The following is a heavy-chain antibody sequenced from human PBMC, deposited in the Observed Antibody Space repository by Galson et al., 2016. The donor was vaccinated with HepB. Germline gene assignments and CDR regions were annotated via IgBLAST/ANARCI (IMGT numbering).Heavy chain of an antibody. CDR2: IYRDDDK. CDR3: AHRGWSDYYNY. CDR1: GFSLSSGGVG. Sequence: PALVKPTQTLTLTCTVSGFSLSSGGVGVGWIRQPPGKALEWLGLIYRDDDKRYSPSLKSRVTITKDSSKNQVVLIMTNVDPVDTATYYCAHRGWSDYYNYWGQGTQVTVSS. V-gene: IGHV2-5*02. D-gene: IGHD3-3*01. J-gene: IGHJ4*02.